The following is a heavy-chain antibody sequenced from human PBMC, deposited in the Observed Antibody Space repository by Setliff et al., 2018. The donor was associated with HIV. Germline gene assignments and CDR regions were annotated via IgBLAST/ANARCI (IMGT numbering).Heavy chain of an antibody. Sequence: ASVKVSCKASGYTFINYAMNWVRQAPGQGLEWMGWINTNSGSPTYAQAFTGRFVFSVDTSVTTAYLQISSLKAEDTAIYYCARALYGDYGGDVNWMDPWGHGTLVTVSS. V-gene: IGHV7-4-1*02. J-gene: IGHJ5*02. CDR1: GYTFINYA. CDR2: INTNSGSP. D-gene: IGHD4-17*01. CDR3: ARALYGDYGGDVNWMDP.